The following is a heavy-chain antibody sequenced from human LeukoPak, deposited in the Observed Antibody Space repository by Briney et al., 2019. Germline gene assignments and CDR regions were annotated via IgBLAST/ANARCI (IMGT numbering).Heavy chain of an antibody. CDR2: FDPEDGET. CDR3: ATVGVITPDAFDI. Sequence: ASVKVSCKVSGDTLTELSTHWVRQAPGKGLEWMGGFDPEDGETIYAQKFQGRVTMTEDTSTDTAYMELSSLRSEDTAVYYCATVGVITPDAFDIWGQGTMVTVSS. J-gene: IGHJ3*02. CDR1: GDTLTELS. D-gene: IGHD3-22*01. V-gene: IGHV1-24*01.